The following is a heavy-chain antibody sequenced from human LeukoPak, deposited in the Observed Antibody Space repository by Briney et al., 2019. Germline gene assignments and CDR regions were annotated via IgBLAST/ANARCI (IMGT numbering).Heavy chain of an antibody. CDR3: ARAGGSSWYRSPWGGDYGMDV. CDR1: GFTFSSYW. CDR2: INSVGSST. Sequence: GGSLRLSCAASGFTFSSYWMHWVRDAPGKGLVWVSRINSVGSSTSYADSVKGRFTISRDNAKNTLYLQMNRLRAEDTAVYYCARAGGSSWYRSPWGGDYGMDVWGQGATVTASS. D-gene: IGHD6-13*01. V-gene: IGHV3-74*01. J-gene: IGHJ6*02.